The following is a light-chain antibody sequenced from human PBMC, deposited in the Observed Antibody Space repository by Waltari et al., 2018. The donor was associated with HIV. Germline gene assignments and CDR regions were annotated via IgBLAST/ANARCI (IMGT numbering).Light chain of an antibody. CDR3: CSYAGSSTLEV. V-gene: IGLV2-23*01. CDR2: EGS. Sequence: QSALTQPASVSGSPGQSITISCTRTSSDVGCYNLVSWYQQHPGKAPKLMIYEGSKRPSGVSNHFSGSKSGNTASLTISGLQAEDEADYYCCSYAGSSTLEVFGGGTKLTVL. CDR1: SSDVGCYNL. J-gene: IGLJ2*01.